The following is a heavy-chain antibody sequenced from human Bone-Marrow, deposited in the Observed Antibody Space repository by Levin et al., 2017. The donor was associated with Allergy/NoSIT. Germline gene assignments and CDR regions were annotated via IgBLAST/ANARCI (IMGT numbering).Heavy chain of an antibody. CDR1: GASVNSGSNY. Sequence: SCTVSGASVNSGSNYWSWIRQSPGKGLEWIGYIDYSGSTIYNPSLRSRVTISADTSKNQFFLKLTSVTAADTAVYYCARDLDYYYYMDVWGKGTTVTVSS. CDR2: IDYSGST. CDR3: ARDLDYYYYMDV. J-gene: IGHJ6*03. V-gene: IGHV4-61*01.